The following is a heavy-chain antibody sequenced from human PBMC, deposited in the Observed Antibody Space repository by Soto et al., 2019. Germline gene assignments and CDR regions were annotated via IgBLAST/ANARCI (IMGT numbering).Heavy chain of an antibody. J-gene: IGHJ6*02. V-gene: IGHV3-33*01. CDR2: IWYDGSNK. CDR3: ARDGPYYDILTGFFPYCYGMDV. CDR1: GFTFSSYG. D-gene: IGHD3-9*01. Sequence: QVQLVESGGGVVQPGRSLRLSCAASGFTFSSYGMHWVRQAPGKGLEWVAVIWYDGSNKYYADSVKGRFTISRDNSKNXXYXQXSSLRAEDTAVYYCARDGPYYDILTGFFPYCYGMDVWGQGTTVTVSS.